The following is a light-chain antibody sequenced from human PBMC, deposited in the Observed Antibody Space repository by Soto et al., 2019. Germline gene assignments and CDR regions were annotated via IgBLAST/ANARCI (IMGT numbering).Light chain of an antibody. CDR3: SSYTTTGTQV. Sequence: QSVLTQPRSVSGSPGQSVTISCTGTSSDVGGYNYVSWYQQHPGKAPKLMIFDVSNRPSGVSDRFSGSKSGNTASLTISGLQAEDEADYYCSSYTTTGTQVFGTGTKLTVL. J-gene: IGLJ1*01. CDR1: SSDVGGYNY. V-gene: IGLV2-14*01. CDR2: DVS.